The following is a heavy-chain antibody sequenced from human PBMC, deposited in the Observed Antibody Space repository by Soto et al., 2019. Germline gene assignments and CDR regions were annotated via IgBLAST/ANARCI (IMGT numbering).Heavy chain of an antibody. D-gene: IGHD2-15*01. CDR3: ARGYNIVVAATPSYYFDY. Sequence: QVQLQQWGAGLLKPSETLSLTCAVYGGSFSGYYWSWIRQPPGKGLEWIGEINHSGSTNYNPSLKSRVTISVDTSKNQFSLKLSSVTAADTAVYYCARGYNIVVAATPSYYFDYGGQGTLVTVSS. V-gene: IGHV4-34*01. CDR1: GGSFSGYY. CDR2: INHSGST. J-gene: IGHJ4*02.